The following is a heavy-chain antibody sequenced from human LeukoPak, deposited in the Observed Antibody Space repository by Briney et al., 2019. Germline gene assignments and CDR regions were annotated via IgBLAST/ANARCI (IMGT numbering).Heavy chain of an antibody. CDR3: ARRNGYPFFDS. J-gene: IGHJ4*02. V-gene: IGHV4-39*01. D-gene: IGHD5-18*01. CDR1: GGSVSSSRYY. Sequence: SETLSLTCTVSGGSVSSSRYYWGWIRQPTGQGLEWIGSIYYSGSTYNNPSLKSRVTISMDTSKNQFSLKVSSVTAADTAVYYCARRNGYPFFDSWGQGTLVSVSS. CDR2: IYYSGST.